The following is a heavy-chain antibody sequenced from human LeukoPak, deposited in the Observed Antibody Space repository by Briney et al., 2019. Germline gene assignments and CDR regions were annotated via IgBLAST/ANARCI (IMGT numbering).Heavy chain of an antibody. V-gene: IGHV3-21*01. CDR2: ISSSSSYI. D-gene: IGHD2-15*01. CDR3: AREGDIVVVVAAIYFDY. J-gene: IGHJ4*02. Sequence: PGGSLRLSCAASGFTFISYSMNWVRQAPGKGLEWVSSISSSSSYIYYADSVKGRFTISRDNAKNSLYLQMNSLRAEDTAVYYCAREGDIVVVVAAIYFDYWGQGTLVTVSS. CDR1: GFTFISYS.